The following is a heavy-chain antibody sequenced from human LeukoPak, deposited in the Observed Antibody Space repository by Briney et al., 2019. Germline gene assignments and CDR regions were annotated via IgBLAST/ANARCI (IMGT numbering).Heavy chain of an antibody. J-gene: IGHJ4*02. D-gene: IGHD5-18*01. Sequence: ASVKVSCKASGYTFTGYYMHWVRQAPGKGLEWMGGFDPEDGETIYAQKFQGRVTMTEDTSTDTAYMELSSLRSEDTAVYYCATEGYRYGSYYFDYWGQGTLVTVSS. CDR1: GYTFTGYY. V-gene: IGHV1-24*01. CDR2: FDPEDGET. CDR3: ATEGYRYGSYYFDY.